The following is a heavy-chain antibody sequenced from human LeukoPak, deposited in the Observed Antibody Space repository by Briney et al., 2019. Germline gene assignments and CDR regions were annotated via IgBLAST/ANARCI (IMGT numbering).Heavy chain of an antibody. CDR1: GYTFTGCY. D-gene: IGHD2-2*01. Sequence: EASVKVSCKASGYTFTGCYMHWVRQAPGQGLEWMGWINPNSGGTNYAQKFQGRVTMTRDTSISTAYMELSRLRSDDTAVYYCARGFVVVPAAMSYWGQGTLVTVSS. V-gene: IGHV1-2*02. J-gene: IGHJ4*02. CDR3: ARGFVVVPAAMSY. CDR2: INPNSGGT.